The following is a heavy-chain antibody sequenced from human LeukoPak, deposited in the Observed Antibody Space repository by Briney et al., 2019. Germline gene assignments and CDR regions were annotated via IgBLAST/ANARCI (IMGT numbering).Heavy chain of an antibody. CDR2: ISSSGSTI. V-gene: IGHV3-48*03. Sequence: GGSLRLSCAASGFTFSSYEMNWVRQAPGKGLEWVSYISSSGSTIYYADSVKGRFTISRDNAKNSLYLQMNSLRAEGTAVYYCARGNVYGDYVDYWGQGTLVTVSS. J-gene: IGHJ4*02. D-gene: IGHD4-17*01. CDR1: GFTFSSYE. CDR3: ARGNVYGDYVDY.